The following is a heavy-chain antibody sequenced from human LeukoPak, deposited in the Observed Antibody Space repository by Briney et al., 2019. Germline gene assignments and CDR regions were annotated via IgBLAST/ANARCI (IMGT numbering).Heavy chain of an antibody. D-gene: IGHD5-18*01. Sequence: QPGGSLRLSCAAPGFTFSSYPMSWVRQAPGKGLEWVSSISASGRNTYYADSVKGRFTISRDNSKNTLYLQMNSLRAEDTALYYCANGPSGSAISFDYWGQGPLVTVSS. CDR1: GFTFSSYP. V-gene: IGHV3-23*01. CDR2: ISASGRNT. CDR3: ANGPSGSAISFDY. J-gene: IGHJ4*02.